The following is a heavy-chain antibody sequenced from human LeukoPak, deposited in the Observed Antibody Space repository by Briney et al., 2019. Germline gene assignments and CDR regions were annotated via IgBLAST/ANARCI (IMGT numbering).Heavy chain of an antibody. D-gene: IGHD6-13*01. J-gene: IGHJ4*02. V-gene: IGHV3-21*01. CDR3: AREGAAAGLNIDY. CDR1: GFTFSSYS. CDR2: ISSSSSYI. Sequence: PGGSLRLSCAASGFTFSSYSMNWVRQAPGKGLEWVSSISSSSSYIYYADSVKGRFTISRDNAKNSLYLQMNSLRAEDTAVYYCAREGAAAGLNIDYWGQGTLVTVSS.